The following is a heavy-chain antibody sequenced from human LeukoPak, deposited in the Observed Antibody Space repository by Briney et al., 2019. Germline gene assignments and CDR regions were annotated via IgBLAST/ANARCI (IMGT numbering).Heavy chain of an antibody. D-gene: IGHD5-24*01. CDR3: ARGVEMATIDY. Sequence: SVKVSXKASEGTFSSYAISWVRQAPGQGLEWMGGIIPIFGTANYAQKFQGRVTITTDESTSTAYMELSSLRSEDTAVYYCARGVEMATIDYWGQGTLVTVSS. CDR1: EGTFSSYA. V-gene: IGHV1-69*05. J-gene: IGHJ4*02. CDR2: IIPIFGTA.